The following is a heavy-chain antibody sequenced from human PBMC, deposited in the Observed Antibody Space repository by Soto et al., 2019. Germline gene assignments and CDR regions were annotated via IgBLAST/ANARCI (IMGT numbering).Heavy chain of an antibody. D-gene: IGHD3-3*01. J-gene: IGHJ3*02. CDR2: ISHSGTT. CDR3: ARDITIFGVDSNWDAFDI. CDR1: GCSISSGYY. V-gene: IGHV4-38-2*02. Sequence: TLSLTCTVSGCSISSGYYWSWIRQTPGKGLEWIGCISHSGTTFYNPSLRSRVTISVDRSNNHFSLKLNSLTAADTAVYYCARDITIFGVDSNWDAFDIWGQGTMVTVSS.